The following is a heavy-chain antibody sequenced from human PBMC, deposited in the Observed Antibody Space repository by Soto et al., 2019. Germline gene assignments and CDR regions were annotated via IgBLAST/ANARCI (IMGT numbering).Heavy chain of an antibody. Sequence: QAQLVQSGAEVKKPGSSVKVSCKASGGTFSSYAISWVRQAPGQGLEWMGGIIPIFGTANYAQKFQGRVTITADESTSTAYMELSSLRSEDTAVYYCARLSDSIVVVPAAFDYWGQGTLVTVSS. CDR3: ARLSDSIVVVPAAFDY. CDR2: IIPIFGTA. D-gene: IGHD2-2*01. J-gene: IGHJ4*02. CDR1: GGTFSSYA. V-gene: IGHV1-69*01.